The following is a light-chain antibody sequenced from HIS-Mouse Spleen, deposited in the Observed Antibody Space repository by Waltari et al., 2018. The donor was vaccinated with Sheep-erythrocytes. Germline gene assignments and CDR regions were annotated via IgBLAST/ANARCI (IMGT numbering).Light chain of an antibody. CDR2: DVS. V-gene: IGLV2-14*03. J-gene: IGLJ3*02. CDR1: SSDVGCYNY. Sequence: QSALTQPASVSGSPGQPITIPCTGTSSDVGCYNYVSWYKQHPGKAPKLMIYDVSNRPSGVSNRFSGSKSGNTASLTISGLQAEDEADYYCSSYTSSSTWVFGGGTKLTVL. CDR3: SSYTSSSTWV.